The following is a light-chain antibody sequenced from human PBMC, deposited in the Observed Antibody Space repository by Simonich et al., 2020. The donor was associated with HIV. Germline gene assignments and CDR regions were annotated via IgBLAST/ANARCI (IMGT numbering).Light chain of an antibody. V-gene: IGKV3-15*01. CDR3: QQYNNWPSPFT. J-gene: IGKJ3*01. CDR1: QSVSSN. CDR2: FAS. Sequence: EIVMTQSPATLSVSPGERATLSCRVSQSVSSNLAWYQQKPGQPPRLLIYFASTRATGIPARFSGSGVGTEFTLTISSTQSEDFAVYYCQQYNNWPSPFTFGPGTKVDIK.